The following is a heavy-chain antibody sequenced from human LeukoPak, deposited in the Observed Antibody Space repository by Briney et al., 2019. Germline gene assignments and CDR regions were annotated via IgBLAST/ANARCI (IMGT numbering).Heavy chain of an antibody. Sequence: PGRSLRLSCAASGFTFSGYDMHWLRQATGKGLEWVSGIGIPGDTYYPDSVKGRFTISRENAKKSLYLQMNSLRAGDTAVYFCARAHVAAGLAFDIWGQGTMVTVSS. J-gene: IGHJ3*02. CDR2: IGIPGDT. V-gene: IGHV3-13*01. CDR1: GFTFSGYD. D-gene: IGHD6-25*01. CDR3: ARAHVAAGLAFDI.